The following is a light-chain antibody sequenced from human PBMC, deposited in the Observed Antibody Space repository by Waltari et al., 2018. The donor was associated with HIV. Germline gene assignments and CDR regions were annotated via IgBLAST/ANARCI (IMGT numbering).Light chain of an antibody. J-gene: IGKJ2*01. CDR2: DTS. V-gene: IGKV3-11*01. CDR3: QQRSNWRT. CDR1: QSVGTY. Sequence: EIVLTQSPATLSLSPGESATLSCKASQSVGTYIAWYQQKVGQAPRLLIYDTSSRAPGIPARCSGSGSGTDFTLTISSLEPEDFAVYYCQQRSNWRTFGQGTKLEIK.